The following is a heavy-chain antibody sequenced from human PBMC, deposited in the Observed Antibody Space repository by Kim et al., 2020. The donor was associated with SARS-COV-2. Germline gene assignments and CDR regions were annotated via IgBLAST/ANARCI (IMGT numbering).Heavy chain of an antibody. CDR1: GFTFSTYA. J-gene: IGHJ4*02. D-gene: IGHD3-10*01. CDR3: ADYGSGSYIFDY. V-gene: IGHV3-23*01. CDR2: ISGSGGST. Sequence: GGSLRLSCAASGFTFSTYAMSWVRQAPGKGLDWVSGISGSGGSTYYADSVKARFTISRDNSKNTLYLQMNSLRAEDTAVYYCADYGSGSYIFDYWGQGTL.